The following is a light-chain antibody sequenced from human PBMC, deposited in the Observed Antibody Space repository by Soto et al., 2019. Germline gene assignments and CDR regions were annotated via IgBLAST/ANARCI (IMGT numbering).Light chain of an antibody. J-gene: IGLJ3*02. V-gene: IGLV2-11*01. Sequence: QSALTQPRSVSGSPGQSVTISCTGTSRDVGGYDFVSWYQKHPGKAPKLMIYDVTKRPSGVPDRFSGSKSGSSASLTISGLQAEDEADYYCCSYAGSYSLEVFGGGTQLTVL. CDR2: DVT. CDR1: SRDVGGYDF. CDR3: CSYAGSYSLEV.